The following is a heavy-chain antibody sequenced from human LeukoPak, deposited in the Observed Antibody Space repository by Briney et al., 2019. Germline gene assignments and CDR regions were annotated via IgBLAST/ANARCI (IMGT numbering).Heavy chain of an antibody. V-gene: IGHV4-59*08. CDR3: ARHGGETIVATILHAFDI. J-gene: IGHJ3*02. D-gene: IGHD5-12*01. Sequence: SETLSLTCTVSGGSITSYSWSWIRQPPGKGLEWIGYMSYSGSTNYNPSLKSRVSISVDKAKNQFPLRLNSVTAADTAVYYCARHGGETIVATILHAFDIWGQGTMVAVSS. CDR1: GGSITSYS. CDR2: MSYSGST.